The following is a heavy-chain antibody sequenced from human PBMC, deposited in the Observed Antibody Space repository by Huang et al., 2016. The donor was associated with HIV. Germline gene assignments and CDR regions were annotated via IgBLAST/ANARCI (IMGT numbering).Heavy chain of an antibody. Sequence: QLQLQESGPGLVKPSETLSLTCTVSGGSIRSDNYYWGWLRQPPGKGLEWIVSIDYSGTTYSTPSLKSRVTITVDTSKNQFSLKMRSVTAADTAVYYCARLPGSITMIRGVITDPYWGQGTLVTVSS. CDR1: GGSIRSDNYY. CDR3: ARLPGSITMIRGVITDPY. D-gene: IGHD3-10*01. CDR2: IDYSGTT. V-gene: IGHV4-39*01. J-gene: IGHJ4*02.